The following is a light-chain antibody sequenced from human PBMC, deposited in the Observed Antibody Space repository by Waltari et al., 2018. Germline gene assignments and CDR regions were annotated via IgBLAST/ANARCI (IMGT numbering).Light chain of an antibody. CDR1: NSDIGRYNY. V-gene: IGLV2-14*03. CDR3: ASYTSSNTMI. J-gene: IGLJ2*01. Sequence: QSALTRPASVSGSAGQSIAISCSGTNSDIGRYNYVSWYQQHPGNAPRLIIYDVSRWHSGVSNRFIGSKSGITASLAISGLQAEDEGDYFCASYTSSNTMIFGGGTRVTVL. CDR2: DVS.